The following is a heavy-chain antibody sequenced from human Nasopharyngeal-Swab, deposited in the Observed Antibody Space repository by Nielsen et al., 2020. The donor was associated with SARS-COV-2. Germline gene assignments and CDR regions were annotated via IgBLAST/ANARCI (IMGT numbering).Heavy chain of an antibody. J-gene: IGHJ5*02. CDR3: ARDRHSSSWWRFDP. CDR1: GGSISSGGYY. D-gene: IGHD6-6*01. Sequence: SETLSLTCTVSGGSISSGGYYWSWIRQHPGKGLEWIGYIHYSGSTYYNPSLKSRVTISVDTSKNQFSLKLSSVTAADTAVYYCARDRHSSSWWRFDPWGQGTLVTVSS. CDR2: IHYSGST. V-gene: IGHV4-31*03.